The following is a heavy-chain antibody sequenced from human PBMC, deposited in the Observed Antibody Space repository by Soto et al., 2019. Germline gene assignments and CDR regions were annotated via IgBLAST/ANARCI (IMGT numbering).Heavy chain of an antibody. D-gene: IGHD4-4*01. CDR3: VKDEGTSSTVFDY. Sequence: SGGSLRLSCVASGFTFKAYAMGWVRQAPGKGLEWVSSITATNGNTYYADSVRGRFTISRDNSRNSLFLQMNGLRPEDSALYYCVKDEGTSSTVFDYWGQGTLVTVSS. J-gene: IGHJ4*02. V-gene: IGHV3-23*01. CDR2: ITATNGNT. CDR1: GFTFKAYA.